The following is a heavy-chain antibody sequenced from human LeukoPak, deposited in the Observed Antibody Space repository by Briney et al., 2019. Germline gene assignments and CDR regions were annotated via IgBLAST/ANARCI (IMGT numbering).Heavy chain of an antibody. CDR2: INPSGRST. D-gene: IGHD3-22*01. Sequence: APVKVSCKASGYTFTSYYMHWVRQAPGQGLEWMGIINPSGRSTSYAQKFQGRVTMTRDTSTSTVYMELSSLRSEDTAVYYCARNYYDSSGYYSGLDYWGQGTLVTVSS. V-gene: IGHV1-46*01. CDR1: GYTFTSYY. J-gene: IGHJ4*02. CDR3: ARNYYDSSGYYSGLDY.